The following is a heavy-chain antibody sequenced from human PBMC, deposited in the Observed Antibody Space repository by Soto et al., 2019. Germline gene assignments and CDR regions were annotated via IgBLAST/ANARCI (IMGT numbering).Heavy chain of an antibody. CDR2: IIPILGIA. Sequence: QVQLVQSGAEVKKPGSSVKVSCKASGGTFSSYTISWVRQAPGQGLEWMGRIIPILGIANYAQKFQGRVTITADKSTSTAYMELSSLRSEDTAVYYCARDPLYSSGWHDGGRDYWGQGTLVTVSS. D-gene: IGHD6-19*01. J-gene: IGHJ4*02. V-gene: IGHV1-69*08. CDR1: GGTFSSYT. CDR3: ARDPLYSSGWHDGGRDY.